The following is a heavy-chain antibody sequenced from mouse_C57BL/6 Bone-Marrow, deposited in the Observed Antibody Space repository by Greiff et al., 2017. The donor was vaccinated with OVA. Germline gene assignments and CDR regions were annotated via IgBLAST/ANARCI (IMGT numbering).Heavy chain of an antibody. V-gene: IGHV14-4*01. CDR3: TDYYLGYFDY. CDR1: GFNIKDDY. J-gene: IGHJ2*01. D-gene: IGHD1-1*01. CDR2: IDPENGDT. Sequence: VHVKQSGAELVRPGASVKLSCTASGFNIKDDYMHWVKQRPEQGLEWIGWIDPENGDTEYASKFQGKATITADTSSNTAYLQLSSLTSEDTAVYYCTDYYLGYFDYWGQGTTLTVSS.